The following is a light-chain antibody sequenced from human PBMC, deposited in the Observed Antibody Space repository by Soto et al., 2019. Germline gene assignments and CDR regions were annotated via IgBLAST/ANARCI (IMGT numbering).Light chain of an antibody. CDR1: QSVSSSY. J-gene: IGKJ1*01. CDR3: QQYNNWPRT. Sequence: EIVLTQSAGTLSLSPGERASLSCRASQSVSSSYLAWYQQIPGQAPRLLIYGASTRATGIPARFSGSGSGTEFTLTISSLQSEDCAVYYCQQYNNWPRTFGLGTKVDIK. CDR2: GAS. V-gene: IGKV3-15*01.